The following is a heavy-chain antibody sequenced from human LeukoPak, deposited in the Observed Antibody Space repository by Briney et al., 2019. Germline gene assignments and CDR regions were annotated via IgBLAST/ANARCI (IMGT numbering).Heavy chain of an antibody. D-gene: IGHD3-10*01. CDR3: ARDARARDPLLDYGMDV. CDR2: IYSGGTT. Sequence: GGSLRLSCAASGVTVSSNYMSWVRQAPGKGLEWVSVIYSGGTTYYAASVKGRFTISRDNSKNTLHLQMNSLRAEDTGVYYCARDARARDPLLDYGMDVWGQGTTVTVSS. V-gene: IGHV3-66*01. CDR1: GVTVSSNY. J-gene: IGHJ6*02.